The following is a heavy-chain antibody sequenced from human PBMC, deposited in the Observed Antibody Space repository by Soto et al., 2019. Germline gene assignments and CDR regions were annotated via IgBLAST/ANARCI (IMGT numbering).Heavy chain of an antibody. D-gene: IGHD6-13*01. CDR3: AREWSAAGHFYGMDV. V-gene: IGHV1-8*01. Sequence: QVQLVQSGAEVKKPGASVQVSCKTSGYTFTSYDINWVRQAPGQGFGWGGWMNTNSVDTRSAQKFRGRLTLTRDKSMRAVYMKLSNLRPDDSAVYYCAREWSAAGHFYGMDVWGQGTTVAVSS. CDR2: MNTNSVDT. CDR1: GYTFTSYD. J-gene: IGHJ6*02.